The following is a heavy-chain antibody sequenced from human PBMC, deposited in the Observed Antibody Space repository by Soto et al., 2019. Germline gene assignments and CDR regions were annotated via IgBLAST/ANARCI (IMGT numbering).Heavy chain of an antibody. D-gene: IGHD3-22*01. CDR3: ATPTPYDSSGYFFRGDAFDI. CDR1: GYTFTSYG. Sequence: ASVKVSCKASGYTFTSYGISWVRQAPGQGLEWMGWISAYNGNTNYAQKLQGRVTMTTDTSTSTAYMELRSLRSDDTAVYYCATPTPYDSSGYFFRGDAFDIWGQGTMVPVSS. V-gene: IGHV1-18*04. J-gene: IGHJ3*02. CDR2: ISAYNGNT.